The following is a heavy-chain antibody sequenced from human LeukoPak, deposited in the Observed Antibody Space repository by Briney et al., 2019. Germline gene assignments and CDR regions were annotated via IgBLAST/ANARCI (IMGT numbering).Heavy chain of an antibody. D-gene: IGHD5-18*01. J-gene: IGHJ6*02. Sequence: GGSLRLSCAASGFTFSNYKMNWVRQAPGKGLEWVSSISSSSSYIYYADSVKGRFTISRDNAKNSLYLQMESLRAEDTAVYYCARGYSYGGPYYYYGMDVWGQGTTVTVSS. V-gene: IGHV3-21*01. CDR1: GFTFSNYK. CDR3: ARGYSYGGPYYYYGMDV. CDR2: ISSSSSYI.